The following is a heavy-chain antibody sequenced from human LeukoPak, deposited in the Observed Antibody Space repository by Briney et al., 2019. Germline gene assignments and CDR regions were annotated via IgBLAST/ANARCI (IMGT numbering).Heavy chain of an antibody. J-gene: IGHJ4*02. CDR3: ARDDTDYGDYEGRDY. D-gene: IGHD4-17*01. Sequence: ASVKVSCKASGYTFISYGISWVRQAPGQGLEWMGWISAYNGSTNYAQKLQGRVTMTADTSTSTAYMELRSLRSDDTAVYYCARDDTDYGDYEGRDYWGQGTLVTVSS. CDR1: GYTFISYG. V-gene: IGHV1-18*01. CDR2: ISAYNGST.